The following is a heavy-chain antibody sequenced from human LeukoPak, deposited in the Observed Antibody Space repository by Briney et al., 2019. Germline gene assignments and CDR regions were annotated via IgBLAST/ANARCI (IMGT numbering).Heavy chain of an antibody. Sequence: GGSLRLSCAASGFTFDDYGMSWVRQAPGKGLEWVSGINWNGGSTGYADSVKGRFTISRDNAKNSLYLQMNSLRAEDTAVYYCASPTSHDTLTGRHDFWGQGTLVTVSS. CDR2: INWNGGST. V-gene: IGHV3-20*04. CDR3: ASPTSHDTLTGRHDF. D-gene: IGHD3-9*01. CDR1: GFTFDDYG. J-gene: IGHJ4*02.